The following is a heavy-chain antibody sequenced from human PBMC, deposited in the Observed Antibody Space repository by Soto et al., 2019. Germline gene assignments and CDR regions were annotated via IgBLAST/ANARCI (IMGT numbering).Heavy chain of an antibody. J-gene: IGHJ4*02. D-gene: IGHD4-17*01. CDR1: GGSASDYY. CDR3: ATDPAGEYGH. Sequence: SETLSLTCNVSGGSASDYYWSWIRQAPGKGLEWIGYIHYRGVINYNPSLKSRVTMSVDPSKNQFSLNLRSVTTADTAVYFCATDPAGEYGHWGQGSLLTVSS. CDR2: IHYRGVI. V-gene: IGHV4-59*02.